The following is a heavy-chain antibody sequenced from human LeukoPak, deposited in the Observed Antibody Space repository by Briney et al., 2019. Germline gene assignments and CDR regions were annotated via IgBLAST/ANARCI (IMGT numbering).Heavy chain of an antibody. CDR2: IFPGDSDT. D-gene: IGHD3-22*01. CDR3: ARPASMYYYDSSGYLGY. V-gene: IGHV5-51*01. Sequence: GESLKISCKGSGYSFTTSWIGWVRQTPGKGLEWMRIIFPGDSDTRYTPSFQGQVTISADKSISTAYLQWSSLKASDTAMYYCARPASMYYYDSSGYLGYWGQGTLVTVSS. J-gene: IGHJ4*02. CDR1: GYSFTTSW.